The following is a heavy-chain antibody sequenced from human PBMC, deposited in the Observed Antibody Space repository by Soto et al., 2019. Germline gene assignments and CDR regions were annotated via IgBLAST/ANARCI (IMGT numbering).Heavy chain of an antibody. J-gene: IGHJ5*02. D-gene: IGHD3-22*01. V-gene: IGHV1-69*01. CDR3: VRSQGSYYYDSSYRSWFDP. CDR2: IIPIFGTA. CDR1: GGTFSSYA. Sequence: QVQLVQSGAEVKKPGSSVKVSCKASGGTFSSYAISWVRQAPGQGLEWMGGIIPIFGTANYAQKFQGRVTITADESTSTAYMELSSLRSEDTAVYYCVRSQGSYYYDSSYRSWFDPWGQGTLVTVSS.